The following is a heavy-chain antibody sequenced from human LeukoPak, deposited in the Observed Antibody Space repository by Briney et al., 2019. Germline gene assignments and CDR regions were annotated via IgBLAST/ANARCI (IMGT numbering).Heavy chain of an antibody. D-gene: IGHD6-6*01. CDR3: ARHETSSDFDY. J-gene: IGHJ4*02. V-gene: IGHV6-1*01. CDR1: GDSVSRNNVA. Sequence: SQTLSLTCAISGDSVSRNNVAWNWIRQSPSRSVEWLGRTYYRSKLFNDYAVSVKSRITINPDTSKNHFSLQLNSVTPEDTAVYYCARHETSSDFDYWGQGTLVTVSS. CDR2: TYYRSKLFN.